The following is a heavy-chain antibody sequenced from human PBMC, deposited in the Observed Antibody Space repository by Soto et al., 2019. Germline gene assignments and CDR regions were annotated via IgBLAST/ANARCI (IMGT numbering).Heavy chain of an antibody. CDR1: GYTFTGYC. CDR3: ARASFAYFDS. V-gene: IGHV1-2*02. D-gene: IGHD2-21*01. Sequence: GASVKVSCKASGYTFTGYCMHWVRQAPGQGLEWMGWINPNSGGTNYSQKLQGRVTMTRDTSISTVYMELSRPRSDDTAVYYCARASFAYFDSWGQGTLVTVSS. CDR2: INPNSGGT. J-gene: IGHJ4*02.